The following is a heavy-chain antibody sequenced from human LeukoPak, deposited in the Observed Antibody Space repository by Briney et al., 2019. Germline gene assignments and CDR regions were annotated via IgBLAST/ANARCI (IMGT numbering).Heavy chain of an antibody. CDR3: ARDGYYGSGSY. J-gene: IGHJ4*02. D-gene: IGHD3-10*01. CDR1: GFTVSSNY. Sequence: GGSLRLSCAASGFTVSSNYMSWVRQAPGKGLEWVSVIYSGGSTYYADSVKGRFIISRDNSRNTLYLHMNSLRVEDTAMYHCARDGYYGSGSYWGQGTLVTVSS. V-gene: IGHV3-53*01. CDR2: IYSGGST.